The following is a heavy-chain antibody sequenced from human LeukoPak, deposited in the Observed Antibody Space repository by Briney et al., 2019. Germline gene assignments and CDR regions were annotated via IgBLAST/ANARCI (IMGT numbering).Heavy chain of an antibody. D-gene: IGHD5-12*01. CDR1: GFTFSNYE. CDR2: IRSSGTTI. J-gene: IGHJ4*02. Sequence: GGSLRLSCVASGFTFSNYEMNWVRQAPGKGLEWVSNIRSSGTTIYYADSVKGRFTISRDNAKNSLYLQMNSLRAEDTAVYYCTTGGYGGQFDYWGQGTLVTVSS. CDR3: TTGGYGGQFDY. V-gene: IGHV3-48*03.